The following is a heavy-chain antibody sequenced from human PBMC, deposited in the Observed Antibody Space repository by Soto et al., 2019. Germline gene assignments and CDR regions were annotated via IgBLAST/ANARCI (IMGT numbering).Heavy chain of an antibody. D-gene: IGHD3-16*01. J-gene: IGHJ6*02. CDR3: ARVQGDYYYAMDV. Sequence: QVQLVRSGAEVKKPGTSVKVSCKASGGTFSTYAISWVRQAPGQGLEWMGGIIPISATAKSAQKFQGRVTLTADESSSTAYMGLSSLRSEDTAVYYCARVQGDYYYAMDVWGQGTTVTVSS. CDR2: IIPISATA. CDR1: GGTFSTYA. V-gene: IGHV1-69*01.